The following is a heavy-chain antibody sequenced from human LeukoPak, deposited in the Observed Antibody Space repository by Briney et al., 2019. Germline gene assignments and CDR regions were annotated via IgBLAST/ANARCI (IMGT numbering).Heavy chain of an antibody. CDR2: IFHNGNN. CDR1: GDSITSTNW. Sequence: PSETLSLTCGVSGDSITSTNWWAWVRQSPGKGLQWIGDIFHNGNNNYNPSLKSRVTMSVAKSKNQFSLNLTSVTAADTAVYYCARGGGSKLRDFDDWGQGTLVTVSS. D-gene: IGHD1-26*01. V-gene: IGHV4-4*02. CDR3: ARGGGSKLRDFDD. J-gene: IGHJ4*02.